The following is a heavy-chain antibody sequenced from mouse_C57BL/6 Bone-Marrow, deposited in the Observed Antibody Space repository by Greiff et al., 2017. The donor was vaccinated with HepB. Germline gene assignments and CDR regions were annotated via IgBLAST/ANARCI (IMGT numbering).Heavy chain of an antibody. CDR3: TRRDYCGSGDYFDY. CDR1: GYTFTDYE. Sequence: QVQLQQSGAELVRPGASVTLSCKASGYTFTDYEIHWVKQTPVHGLEWIGAIVPETGGTAYNQKFKGKAILTADKSSSTAYMELRSLTSEDSAVYYGTRRDYCGSGDYFDYGGQGTTLTVSS. D-gene: IGHD1-1*01. V-gene: IGHV1-15*01. CDR2: IVPETGGT. J-gene: IGHJ2*01.